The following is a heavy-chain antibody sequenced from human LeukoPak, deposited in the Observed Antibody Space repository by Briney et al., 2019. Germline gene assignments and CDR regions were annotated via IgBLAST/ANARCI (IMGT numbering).Heavy chain of an antibody. D-gene: IGHD1-26*01. J-gene: IGHJ1*01. CDR3: AKEGVGHTRIYFHH. Sequence: GGSLRLSCAASGFTFSSYARSWVRPAPGKGLKWVSAISVSGGSTYYTDSVKGRFTISRDNTKNTLYLQMNSRRAEDTAVYYCAKEGVGHTRIYFHHWGQGTLVTVSS. V-gene: IGHV3-23*01. CDR1: GFTFSSYA. CDR2: ISVSGGST.